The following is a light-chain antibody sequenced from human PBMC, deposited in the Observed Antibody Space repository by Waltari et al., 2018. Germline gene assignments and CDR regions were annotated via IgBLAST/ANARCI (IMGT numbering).Light chain of an antibody. J-gene: IGLJ2*01. V-gene: IGLV3-1*01. CDR1: KLGDKY. CDR2: QDN. CDR3: QAWDSGVI. Sequence: SYDLTQPPSVSVSPGQTATITCSGDKLGDKYVCWYQQRPGQSPVLLVFQDNKRPSGIPGRFSGSKSGNTATLTISGTQAMDEADYYCQAWDSGVIFGGGTKLTVL.